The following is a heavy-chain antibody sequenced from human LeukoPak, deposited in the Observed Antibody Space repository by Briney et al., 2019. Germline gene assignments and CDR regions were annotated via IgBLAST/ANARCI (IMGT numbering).Heavy chain of an antibody. Sequence: GGSLRLSCAASGFIFTDYWMNWVRQAPGKGLEWVAMIKYDGIDKQYLDSVKGRFTISRDNAKDSLYLQMNTLRPEDTAVYYCARDPQYSYDDTGTFDSWGQGILVTVSS. V-gene: IGHV3-7*01. J-gene: IGHJ4*02. CDR1: GFIFTDYW. CDR2: IKYDGIDK. CDR3: ARDPQYSYDDTGTFDS. D-gene: IGHD3-22*01.